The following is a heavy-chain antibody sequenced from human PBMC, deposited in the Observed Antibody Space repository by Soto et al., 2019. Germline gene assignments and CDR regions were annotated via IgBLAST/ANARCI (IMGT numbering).Heavy chain of an antibody. Sequence: SETLSLTCAVCGGSFSGHYWNWIRQPPGKGLEWIGEINHSGSTNYNPSLKSRVTISVDTSKNQFSLKLSSVTAADTAVYYCARVDYGDFIDYWGQGTLVTVSS. J-gene: IGHJ4*02. CDR2: INHSGST. CDR3: ARVDYGDFIDY. V-gene: IGHV4-34*01. CDR1: GGSFSGHY. D-gene: IGHD4-17*01.